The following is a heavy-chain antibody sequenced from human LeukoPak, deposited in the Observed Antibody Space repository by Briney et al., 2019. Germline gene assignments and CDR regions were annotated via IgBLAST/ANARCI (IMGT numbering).Heavy chain of an antibody. CDR2: IYYGGST. Sequence: SETLSLTCTVSGGSISSSSYYWGWIRQPPGKGLEWIGSIYYGGSTYYNPSLKSRVTISVDTSKNQFSLKLSSVTAADTAVYYCARVGYYDILTGYRYFDYWGQGTLVTVSS. D-gene: IGHD3-9*01. J-gene: IGHJ4*02. CDR3: ARVGYYDILTGYRYFDY. V-gene: IGHV4-39*07. CDR1: GGSISSSSYY.